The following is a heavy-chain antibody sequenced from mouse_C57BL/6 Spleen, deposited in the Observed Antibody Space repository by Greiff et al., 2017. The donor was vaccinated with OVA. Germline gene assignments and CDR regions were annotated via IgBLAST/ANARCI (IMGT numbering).Heavy chain of an antibody. CDR2: IYPGGGYT. V-gene: IGHV1-63*01. CDR1: GYTFTNYW. J-gene: IGHJ1*03. CDR3: ARRGITTVTYFDV. Sequence: VQLQESGAELVRPGTSVKMSCKASGYTFTNYWIGWAKQRPGHGLEWIGDIYPGGGYTNYNEKFKGKATLTADKSSSTAYMQFSSLTSEDSAIYYWARRGITTVTYFDVWGTGTTVTVSS. D-gene: IGHD1-1*01.